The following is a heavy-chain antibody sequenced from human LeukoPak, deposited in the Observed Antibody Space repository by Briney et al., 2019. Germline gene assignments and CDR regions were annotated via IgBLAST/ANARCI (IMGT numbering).Heavy chain of an antibody. V-gene: IGHV1-2*02. CDR2: INPNSGGT. J-gene: IGHJ4*02. CDR3: ARAYRFGTGSYFDY. Sequence: ASVKVSCKASGYTFTGYYMHWVRQAPGQGLEWRGWINPNSGGTNYAQKFQGRVTMTRDTSISTAYMELSRLRSDDTAVYYCARAYRFGTGSYFDYWGQGTLVTVSS. D-gene: IGHD4-11*01. CDR1: GYTFTGYY.